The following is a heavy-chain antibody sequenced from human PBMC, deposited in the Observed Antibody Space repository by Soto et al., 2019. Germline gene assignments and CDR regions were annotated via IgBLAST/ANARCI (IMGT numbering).Heavy chain of an antibody. CDR2: ISGSGGST. V-gene: IGHV3-23*01. CDR1: GFTFSSYA. CDR3: ARQITMIVVVIKADAFDI. J-gene: IGHJ3*02. D-gene: IGHD3-22*01. Sequence: GGSLRLSCAASGFTFSSYAMSWVRQAPGKGLEWVSAISGSGGSTYYADSVKGRFTISRDNSKNTLYLQMNSLRAEDTAVYYCARQITMIVVVIKADAFDIWGQATMVTVS.